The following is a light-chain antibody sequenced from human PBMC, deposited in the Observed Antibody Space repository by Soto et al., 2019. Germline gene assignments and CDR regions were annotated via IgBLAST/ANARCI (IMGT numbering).Light chain of an antibody. J-gene: IGLJ1*01. CDR2: EVN. V-gene: IGLV2-14*01. CDR3: SSYTSDDVRYV. Sequence: QSALTQPASVSASPGQSITISCTGTSSDVGGYIYVSWYQHHPGKAPKLIIYEVNNRPSGVSNRFSGSKSGNTASLTISRLQAEDEGDYYCSSYTSDDVRYVFGTGTKLTVL. CDR1: SSDVGGYIY.